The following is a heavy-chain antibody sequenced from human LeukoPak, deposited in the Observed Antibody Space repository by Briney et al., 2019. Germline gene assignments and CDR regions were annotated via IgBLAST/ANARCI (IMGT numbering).Heavy chain of an antibody. CDR3: ARDHCDFWGHFDY. Sequence: GSLRLSSAAPLFSLTIYIMNCVRQGLGEGLGWVSSILSSISYIYYVHSRMSRFPPSTDTAMSSLYLQKKRLRAEVTAVSYCARDHCDFWGHFDYWGQGTLVTVSS. CDR1: LFSLTIYI. D-gene: IGHD3-3*01. V-gene: IGHV3-21*01. CDR2: ILSSISYI. J-gene: IGHJ4*02.